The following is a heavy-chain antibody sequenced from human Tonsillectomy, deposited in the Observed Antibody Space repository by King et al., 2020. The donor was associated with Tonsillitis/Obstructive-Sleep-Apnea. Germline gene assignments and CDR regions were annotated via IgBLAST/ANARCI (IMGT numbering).Heavy chain of an antibody. CDR1: GYTFTSYD. D-gene: IGHD3-10*01. CDR3: ARGREVRGVITRDIY. CDR2: MNPNSGNT. J-gene: IGHJ4*02. V-gene: IGHV1-8*01. Sequence: VQSGAEVKKPGASVKVSCKASGYTFTSYDINWVRQATGQGLEWMGWMNPNSGNTGYAQKFQGRVTMTRNTSISTAYMELSSLSSEDTAVYYCARGREVRGVITRDIYWGQGTLVTVSS.